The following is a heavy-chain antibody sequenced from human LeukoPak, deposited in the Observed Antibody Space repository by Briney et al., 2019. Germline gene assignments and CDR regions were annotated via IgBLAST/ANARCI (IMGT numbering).Heavy chain of an antibody. D-gene: IGHD6-6*01. CDR3: ASARRCASRNWYFDL. V-gene: IGHV1-69*04. J-gene: IGHJ2*01. CDR2: IIPILGIA. Sequence: SVKVSCKASGGTFSSYAISWVRQAPGQGLEWMGRIIPILGIANYAQKFQGRVTITADKSTSTAYMELSSPRSEDTAVYYCASARRCASRNWYFDLWGRGTLVTVSS. CDR1: GGTFSSYA.